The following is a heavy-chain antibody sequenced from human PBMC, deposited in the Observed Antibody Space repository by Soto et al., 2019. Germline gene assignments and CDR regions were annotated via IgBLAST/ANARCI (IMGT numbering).Heavy chain of an antibody. Sequence: QLVESGGGVVQPGGSLRLSCSATPSAFTFSNHGMHWVRQTPGKGLEWLAVIWFDGGRRYYADSVKGRFTISRDNSESTLYLQMNSLSDEDTGVYYCASPGRGDFTSGVRSFNYALDVWGQGTTVAVTS. CDR1: AFTFSNHG. CDR2: IWFDGGRR. CDR3: ASPGRGDFTSGVRSFNYALDV. J-gene: IGHJ6*02. D-gene: IGHD2-15*01. V-gene: IGHV3-33*01.